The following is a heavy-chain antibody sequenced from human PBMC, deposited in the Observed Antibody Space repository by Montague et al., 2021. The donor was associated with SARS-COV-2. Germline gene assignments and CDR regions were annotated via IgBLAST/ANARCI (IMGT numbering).Heavy chain of an antibody. Sequence: LSLTCTVSGGSISSGGYYWSWIRQHPGKGLEWIGYIYYSGSTYYNPSLKSRVTISVDTSKNQFSLKLSSVTAADTAVYYCARALIMITFGGVIAHWFDPWGQGALVTVSS. CDR2: IYYSGST. D-gene: IGHD3-16*02. V-gene: IGHV4-31*03. J-gene: IGHJ5*02. CDR3: ARALIMITFGGVIAHWFDP. CDR1: GGSISSGGYY.